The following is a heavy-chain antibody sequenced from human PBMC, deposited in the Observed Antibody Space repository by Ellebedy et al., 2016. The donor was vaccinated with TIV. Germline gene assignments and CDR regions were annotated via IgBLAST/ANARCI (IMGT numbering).Heavy chain of an antibody. CDR1: GGSVSSTRYY. D-gene: IGHD2-21*02. Sequence: MPGGSLRLSCSVSGGSVSSTRYYWAWIRQPPGKGLEYIGSVYYSGSPYYHPSFKSRVTLSADTSKNQFSLNLRTVTAVDTAVYYCARTDPWQPIDDWGQGILVSVSS. V-gene: IGHV4-39*01. CDR2: VYYSGSP. CDR3: ARTDPWQPIDD. J-gene: IGHJ4*02.